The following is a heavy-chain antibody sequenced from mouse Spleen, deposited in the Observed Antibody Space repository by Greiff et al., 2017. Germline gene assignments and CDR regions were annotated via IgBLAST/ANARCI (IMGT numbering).Heavy chain of an antibody. V-gene: IGHV1-4*01. D-gene: IGHD2-1*01. J-gene: IGHJ3*01. CDR3: ARSLGNYEFAY. Sequence: QVQLQQSGAELARPGASVKMPCKASGYTFTSYTMHWVKQRPGQGLEWIGYINPSSGYTKCNQKFKDKATLTADKSSSTAYMQLSSLTSEDSAVYYCARSLGNYEFAYWGQGTLVTVSA. CDR2: INPSSGYT. CDR1: GYTFTSYT.